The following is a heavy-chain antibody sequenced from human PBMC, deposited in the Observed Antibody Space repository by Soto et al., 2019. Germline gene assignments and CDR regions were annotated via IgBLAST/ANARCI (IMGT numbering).Heavy chain of an antibody. D-gene: IGHD2-15*01. CDR3: ARDHSGGIGDLALSAFDT. Sequence: GGSLRLSCAASGFTFSTYAMSWVRQAPGKGLEWVSYISSSSSTIYYADSVKGRFTISRDNAKNSLYLQMNSLRAEDTAVYYCARDHSGGIGDLALSAFDTWGQGTMVTVSS. V-gene: IGHV3-48*01. CDR2: ISSSSSTI. J-gene: IGHJ3*02. CDR1: GFTFSTYA.